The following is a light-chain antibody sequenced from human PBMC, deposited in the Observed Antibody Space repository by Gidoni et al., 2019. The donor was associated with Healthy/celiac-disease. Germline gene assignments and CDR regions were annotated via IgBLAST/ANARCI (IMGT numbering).Light chain of an antibody. CDR1: SSDVGGYNF. Sequence: QSALTQPASVSGSPGQSITSSCTATSSDVGGYNFVSWYQQHPCKAPKLMIYDVSNRPSGVSNRFSVSKSGNTASLTISGLQAEDEADYYCSSYASSSTLNWVFGGGTKLTVL. V-gene: IGLV2-14*03. CDR2: DVS. CDR3: SSYASSSTLNWV. J-gene: IGLJ3*02.